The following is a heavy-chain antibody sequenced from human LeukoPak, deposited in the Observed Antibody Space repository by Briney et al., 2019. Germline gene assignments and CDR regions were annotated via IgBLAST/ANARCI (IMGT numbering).Heavy chain of an antibody. J-gene: IGHJ4*02. D-gene: IGHD1-26*01. CDR2: ISAYNGNT. CDR1: GYTFTSYG. V-gene: IGHV1-18*01. CDR3: ARDIGPRIVGDPRTDY. Sequence: ASVKVSCKASGYTFTSYGISWVRQAPGQGLEWMGWISAYNGNTNYAQKLQGRVTMTTDTSTSTAYMELRSLRSDDTAVYYCARDIGPRIVGDPRTDYWGQGTLVTVSS.